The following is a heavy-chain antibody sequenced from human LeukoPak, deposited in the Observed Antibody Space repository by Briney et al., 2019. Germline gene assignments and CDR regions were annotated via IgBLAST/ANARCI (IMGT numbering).Heavy chain of an antibody. Sequence: PSETLSLTCTVSGGSITNYYWSWIRQPPGKGLEWITYIYQTGNTDYNPSLKSRVTISLDTSKNQFSLQLSSVTAADTAVYYCARHEFASPFDSWGQGTLVTVSS. D-gene: IGHD2-21*01. V-gene: IGHV4-59*08. J-gene: IGHJ4*02. CDR1: GGSITNYY. CDR3: ARHEFASPFDS. CDR2: IYQTGNT.